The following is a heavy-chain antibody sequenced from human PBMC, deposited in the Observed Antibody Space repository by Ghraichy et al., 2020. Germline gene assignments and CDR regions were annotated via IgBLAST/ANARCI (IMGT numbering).Heavy chain of an antibody. CDR1: GGTFSSYA. J-gene: IGHJ6*02. Sequence: SVKVSCKASGGTFSSYAISWVRQAPGQGLEWMGGIIPIFGTANYAQKFQGRVTITADKSTSTAYMELSSLRSEDTAVYYCARRGYYGSGSSTYYYYGMDVWGQGTTVTVSS. CDR2: IIPIFGTA. V-gene: IGHV1-69*06. CDR3: ARRGYYGSGSSTYYYYGMDV. D-gene: IGHD3-10*01.